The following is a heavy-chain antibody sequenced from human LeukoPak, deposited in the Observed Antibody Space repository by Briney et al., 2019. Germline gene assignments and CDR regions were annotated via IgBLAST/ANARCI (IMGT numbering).Heavy chain of an antibody. CDR1: GGSISSGGYY. CDR3: ARGGYSYGIDY. J-gene: IGHJ4*02. Sequence: SETLSLTCTVSGGSISSGGYYWSWIRQHPGKGLEWIGYIYYSGSTYYNPSLKSRVTISVDTSKNQFSLKLSSVTAADTAVYYCARGGYSYGIDYWGQGTLVTVSS. V-gene: IGHV4-31*03. CDR2: IYYSGST. D-gene: IGHD5-18*01.